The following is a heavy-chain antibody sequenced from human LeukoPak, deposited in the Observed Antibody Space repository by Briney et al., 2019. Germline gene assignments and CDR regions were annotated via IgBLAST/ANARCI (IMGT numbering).Heavy chain of an antibody. CDR3: VRDQYLNVMTGFDD. V-gene: IGHV1-18*01. Sequence: ASVRVSCKASGYMFNIYGISWVRQAPGQGLEWMAWTSVNNGDTKYGQKFQGRVTVTTDTSTSTVYLELRRLRPDDTAVYYCVRDQYLNVMTGFDDWGQGTLVTVSS. CDR1: GYMFNIYG. CDR2: TSVNNGDT. J-gene: IGHJ4*02. D-gene: IGHD3-9*01.